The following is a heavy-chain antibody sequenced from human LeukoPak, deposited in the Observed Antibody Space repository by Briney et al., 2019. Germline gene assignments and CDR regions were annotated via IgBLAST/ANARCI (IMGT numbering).Heavy chain of an antibody. J-gene: IGHJ4*02. D-gene: IGHD3-3*01. V-gene: IGHV3-30-3*01. CDR3: ARVADFWSGYYDY. Sequence: QPGRSLRLSCAASGFTFSSYAMHWVRQAPGKGLEWVAVISYDGSNKYYADSVKGRFTISRDNSKNTLYLQMNSLRAEDTAVYYCARVADFWSGYYDYWGQGTLATVSS. CDR1: GFTFSSYA. CDR2: ISYDGSNK.